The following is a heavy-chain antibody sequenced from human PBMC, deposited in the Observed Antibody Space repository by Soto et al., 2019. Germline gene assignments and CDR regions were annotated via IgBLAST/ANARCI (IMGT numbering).Heavy chain of an antibody. Sequence: GASVKVSCKASGGTFSSYAISWVRQAPGQGLEWMGGIIPIFGTANYAQKFQGRVTITADESTSTAYMELSSLRSEDTAVYYCARFTGGDSPPNYFDYWGQGTLVTVS. D-gene: IGHD2-21*01. CDR3: ARFTGGDSPPNYFDY. CDR1: GGTFSSYA. V-gene: IGHV1-69*13. J-gene: IGHJ4*02. CDR2: IIPIFGTA.